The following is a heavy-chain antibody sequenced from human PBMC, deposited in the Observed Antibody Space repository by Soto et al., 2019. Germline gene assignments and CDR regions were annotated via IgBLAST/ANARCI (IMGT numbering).Heavy chain of an antibody. CDR1: GFTFDDYA. CDR3: AKGKGSSPTYGMDV. V-gene: IGHV3-9*01. D-gene: IGHD6-6*01. CDR2: ISWNSGSI. J-gene: IGHJ6*02. Sequence: GGSLRLSCAASGFTFDDYAMHWVRQAPGKGLEWVSGISWNSGSIGYADSVKGRFTISRDNAKNSLYLQMNSLRAEDTALYYCAKGKGSSPTYGMDVWCQGTTVTVYS.